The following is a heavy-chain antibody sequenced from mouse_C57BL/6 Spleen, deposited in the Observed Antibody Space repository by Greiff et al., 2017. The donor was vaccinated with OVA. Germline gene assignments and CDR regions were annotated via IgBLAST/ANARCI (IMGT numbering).Heavy chain of an antibody. CDR2: IYPRSGNT. J-gene: IGHJ1*03. V-gene: IGHV1-81*01. D-gene: IGHD1-1*01. CDR1: GYTFTSYG. Sequence: VKLQESGAELARPGASVKLSCKASGYTFTSYGISWVKQRTGQGLEWIGEIYPRSGNTYYNEKFKGKATLTADKSSSTAYMELRSLTSEDSAVYFCARSDYYGSSYRYFDVWGTGTTVTVSS. CDR3: ARSDYYGSSYRYFDV.